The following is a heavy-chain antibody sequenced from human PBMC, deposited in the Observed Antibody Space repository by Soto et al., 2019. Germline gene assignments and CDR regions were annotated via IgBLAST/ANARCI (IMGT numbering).Heavy chain of an antibody. CDR2: IYYSGST. CDR1: GGSISSYY. V-gene: IGHV4-59*01. Sequence: TSETLSLTCTVSGGSISSYYWSWIRQPPGKGLEWIGYIYYSGSTNYNPSLKSRVTISVDTSKNQFSLKLSSVTAADTAVYYCARLTAGDAFDIWGQGTMVTVSS. J-gene: IGHJ3*02. D-gene: IGHD6-13*01. CDR3: ARLTAGDAFDI.